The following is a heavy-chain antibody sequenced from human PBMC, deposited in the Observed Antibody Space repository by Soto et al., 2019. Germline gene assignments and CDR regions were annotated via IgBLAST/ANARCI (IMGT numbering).Heavy chain of an antibody. CDR2: IYYSGST. V-gene: IGHV4-31*03. J-gene: IGHJ4*02. CDR1: GGSISSGGYY. D-gene: IGHD3-10*01. Sequence: SETLSLTCTVSGGSISSGGYYWSWIRQHPGKGLEWIGYIYYSGSTYYNPSLKSRVTISVDTSKNQFSLKLSSVTAADTAVYYCATGGVTMARGTFDYWGQGTLVTVS. CDR3: ATGGVTMARGTFDY.